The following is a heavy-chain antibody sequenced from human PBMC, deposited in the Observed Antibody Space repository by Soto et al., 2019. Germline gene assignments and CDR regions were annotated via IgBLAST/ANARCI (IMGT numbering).Heavy chain of an antibody. CDR3: ARDWRLEEYYYYGMDV. V-gene: IGHV3-30-3*01. D-gene: IGHD1-1*01. CDR1: GFTFSSYA. CDR2: ISYDGSNK. J-gene: IGHJ6*02. Sequence: GGSLRLSCAASGFTFSSYAMHWVRQAPGKGLEWVAVISYDGSNKYYADSVKGRFTISRDNSKNTLYLQMNSLRAEDTAVYYCARDWRLEEYYYYGMDVWGQGTTVTVSS.